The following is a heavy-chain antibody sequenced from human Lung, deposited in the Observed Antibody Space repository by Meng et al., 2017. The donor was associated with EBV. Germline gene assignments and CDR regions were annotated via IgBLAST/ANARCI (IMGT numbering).Heavy chain of an antibody. V-gene: IGHV1-18*01. D-gene: IGHD3-10*01. CDR1: PYAFGTYG. CDR2: FVNYRDT. Sequence: QLHLRPAGPEVKKPGAPASVSCRASPYAFGTYGISWGRQAPGRGLEWMGWFVNYRDTYPAPKFQNRVTMTTDTHTNTVIMELRSLTSDDTAVYYCVKGTPGRSYCDYWGQGTLVTVSS. CDR3: VKGTPGRSYCDY. J-gene: IGHJ4*02.